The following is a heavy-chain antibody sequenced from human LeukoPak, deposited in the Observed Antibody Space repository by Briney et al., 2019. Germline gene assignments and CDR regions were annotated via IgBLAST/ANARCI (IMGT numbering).Heavy chain of an antibody. J-gene: IGHJ6*03. CDR2: IYYSGST. D-gene: IGHD3-9*01. CDR3: ARGLTGYLRGDYYYYMDV. V-gene: IGHV4-39*07. CDR1: GGSISSSSYY. Sequence: SETLSLTCTVSGGSISSSSYYWGWIRQPPGKGLEWIGSIYYSGSTYYNPSLKSRVTISVDTSKNQFSLKLSSVTAADTAVYYCARGLTGYLRGDYYYYMDVWGKGTTVTVSS.